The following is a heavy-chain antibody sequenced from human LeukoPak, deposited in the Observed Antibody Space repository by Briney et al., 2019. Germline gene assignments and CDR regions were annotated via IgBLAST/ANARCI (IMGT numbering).Heavy chain of an antibody. CDR3: ARRSVPAAIDYYYGMDV. J-gene: IGHJ6*02. CDR1: GGSISSSSYS. V-gene: IGHV4-39*01. Sequence: PSETLSLTCTVSGGSISSSSYSWGWIRQPPGKGLEWIGSIYYSGSTYYNPSLKSRVTISVDTSKNQFSLKLSSVTAADTAVYYCARRSVPAAIDYYYGMDVWGQGTTVTVSS. CDR2: IYYSGST. D-gene: IGHD2-2*01.